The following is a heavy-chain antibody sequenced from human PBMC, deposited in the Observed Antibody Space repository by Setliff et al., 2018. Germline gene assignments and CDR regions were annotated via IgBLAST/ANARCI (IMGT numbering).Heavy chain of an antibody. V-gene: IGHV4-38-2*01. CDR3: ARTSTYVLGSGSYWDRWFDP. D-gene: IGHD3-10*01. Sequence: SETLSLTCAVSGFSISSGYYWGWIRQPPGKGLEWIVNIHHSGKAYYNPSLKSRVTMSVDTSKNHVSLKLSSVTAADTAVYYCARTSTYVLGSGSYWDRWFDPWSQGTLVTVPQ. CDR2: IHHSGKA. J-gene: IGHJ5*02. CDR1: GFSISSGYY.